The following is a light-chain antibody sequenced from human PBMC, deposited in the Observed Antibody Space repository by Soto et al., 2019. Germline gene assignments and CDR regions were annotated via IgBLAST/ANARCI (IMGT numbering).Light chain of an antibody. J-gene: IGKJ1*01. V-gene: IGKV3-20*01. CDR3: QQYCSSPRWT. CDR1: QSVSSSY. CDR2: GAS. Sequence: EIVLTQSPGTLSLSPGERATLSCRASQSVSSSYLAWYQQKPGQAPRLLIYGASSRATGIPDRFSGSGSGTDSTLTSSRLEPEDFAVYYCQQYCSSPRWTFGQGTKVEIK.